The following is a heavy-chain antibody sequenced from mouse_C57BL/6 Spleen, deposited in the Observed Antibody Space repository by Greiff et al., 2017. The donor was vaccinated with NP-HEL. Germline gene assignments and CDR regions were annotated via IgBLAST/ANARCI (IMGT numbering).Heavy chain of an antibody. V-gene: IGHV1-59*01. CDR3: ARPYGSSYYFDY. CDR2: IDPSDSYT. Sequence: VQLQQPGAELVRPGTSVKLSCKASGYTFTSYWMHWVKQRPGQGLEWIGVIDPSDSYTNYNQKFKGKATLTVDTSSSTAYMQLSSLTSEDSAVYYCARPYGSSYYFDYWGQGPTLTVSS. CDR1: GYTFTSYW. J-gene: IGHJ2*01. D-gene: IGHD1-1*01.